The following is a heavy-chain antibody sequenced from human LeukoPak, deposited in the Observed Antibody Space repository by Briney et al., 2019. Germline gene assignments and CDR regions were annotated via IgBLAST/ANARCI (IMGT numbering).Heavy chain of an antibody. CDR1: GGSISSGSYH. Sequence: SQTLSLTCTVSGGSISSGSYHWSWIRQPAGKGLEWIGRIYTSGSTNYNPSLKSRVTISGDTSKNRFSLKLSSVTAADTAVYYCARTRGSYRNNAFDIWGQGTMVTVSS. CDR3: ARTRGSYRNNAFDI. CDR2: IYTSGST. J-gene: IGHJ3*02. V-gene: IGHV4-61*02. D-gene: IGHD1-26*01.